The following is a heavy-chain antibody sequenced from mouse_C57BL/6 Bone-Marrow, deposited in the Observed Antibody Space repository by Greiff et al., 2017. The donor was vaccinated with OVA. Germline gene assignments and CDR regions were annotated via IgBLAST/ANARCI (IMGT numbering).Heavy chain of an antibody. Sequence: VQLQQSGGGLVQPGGSLKLSCAASGFTFSDYGMAWVRQAPRKGPEWVAFISNLAYSIYYADTVTGRFTISRENAKNTLYLEMSSLRSEDTAMYYCARQLRPPWFAYWGQGTLVTVSA. J-gene: IGHJ3*01. V-gene: IGHV5-15*01. D-gene: IGHD3-2*02. CDR1: GFTFSDYG. CDR3: ARQLRPPWFAY. CDR2: ISNLAYSI.